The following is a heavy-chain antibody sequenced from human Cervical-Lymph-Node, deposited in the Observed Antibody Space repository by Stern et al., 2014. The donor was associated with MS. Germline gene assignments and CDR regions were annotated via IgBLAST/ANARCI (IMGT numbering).Heavy chain of an antibody. J-gene: IGHJ4*02. Sequence: EDQLVESGGGLVQPGGSLRLSWVASGFSLGNYAMNWVRQAPGKGLEWVSSIRWWSSIIYYGDSVKGRSTISRDNAKNSLYLQMDSLRDEDTAVYYCARSLSLQGIWGQGTLVTVSS. CDR3: ARSLSLQGI. CDR1: GFSLGNYA. D-gene: IGHD2-21*01. CDR2: IRWWSSII. V-gene: IGHV3-48*02.